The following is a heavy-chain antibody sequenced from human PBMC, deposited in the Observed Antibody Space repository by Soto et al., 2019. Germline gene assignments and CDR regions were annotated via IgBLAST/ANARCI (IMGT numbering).Heavy chain of an antibody. D-gene: IGHD2-2*01. CDR1: GYGFTNYW. Sequence: GESLKISCKGSGYGFTNYWLAWVRQVPGKGLEWMGIVYPDDSDTKYGPSFKGQVTISVDKSITTAYLQWSSLKASDTAMYFCASSVVVPSTMNYFDYWGQGPLVTVSS. CDR3: ASSVVVPSTMNYFDY. V-gene: IGHV5-51*01. J-gene: IGHJ4*02. CDR2: VYPDDSDT.